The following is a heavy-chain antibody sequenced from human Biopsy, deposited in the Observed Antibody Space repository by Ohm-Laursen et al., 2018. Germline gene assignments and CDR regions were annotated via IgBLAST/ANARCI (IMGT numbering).Heavy chain of an antibody. CDR1: GDSISSYY. Sequence: PSQTLSLTCTVSGDSISSYYWSWIRQPPGKGLQWIGYVYYTGSTDYNPSLQSRVTISVDTSKNHFFLRLRSVTPADTAIYYCARDRGYYSDRTVPGYFDLWGRGTLVTVSS. CDR3: ARDRGYYSDRTVPGYFDL. D-gene: IGHD3-22*01. J-gene: IGHJ2*01. CDR2: VYYTGST. V-gene: IGHV4-59*01.